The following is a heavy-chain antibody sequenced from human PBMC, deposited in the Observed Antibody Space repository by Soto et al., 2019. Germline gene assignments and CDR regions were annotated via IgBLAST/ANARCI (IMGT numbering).Heavy chain of an antibody. CDR2: INHSGST. CDR1: GVSFSGYY. V-gene: IGHV4-34*01. D-gene: IGHD4-17*01. CDR3: ARGKATVTTWSYYYYGMDV. Sequence: SETLSLTCAVYGVSFSGYYWSWIRQPPGKGLEWIGEINHSGSTNYNPSLKSRVTISVDTSKNQFSLKLSSVTAADTAVYYCARGKATVTTWSYYYYGMDVWGQGTTVTVSS. J-gene: IGHJ6*02.